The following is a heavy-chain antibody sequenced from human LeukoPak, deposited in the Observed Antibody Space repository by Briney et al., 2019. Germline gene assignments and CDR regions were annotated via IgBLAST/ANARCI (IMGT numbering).Heavy chain of an antibody. D-gene: IGHD6-6*01. J-gene: IGHJ4*02. CDR1: GGSISSYY. Sequence: KASETLSLTCTVSGGSISSYYWSWIRQPPGKGLEWIRYIYYSGSTNYNPSLKSRVTISVDTAKNQFSLNLSSVTAADTAVYYCARDSRWDCSSFDYWGQGTLVTVSS. V-gene: IGHV4-59*01. CDR3: ARDSRWDCSSFDY. CDR2: IYYSGST.